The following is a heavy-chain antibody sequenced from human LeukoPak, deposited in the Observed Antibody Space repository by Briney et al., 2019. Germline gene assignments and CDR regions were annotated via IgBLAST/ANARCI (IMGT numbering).Heavy chain of an antibody. CDR2: ISGSGSHT. CDR1: GFTFSSRA. V-gene: IGHV3-23*01. D-gene: IGHD3-22*01. Sequence: PGGSLRLSCAASGFTFSSRAMSWVRQAPGKGLEWVSAISGSGSHTYFADSVRGRFTISRDNSKNTLYLQVNSLRAEDTAVYYCAKDHDSNGYYLAYFDYWGQGTLVTVSS. CDR3: AKDHDSNGYYLAYFDY. J-gene: IGHJ4*02.